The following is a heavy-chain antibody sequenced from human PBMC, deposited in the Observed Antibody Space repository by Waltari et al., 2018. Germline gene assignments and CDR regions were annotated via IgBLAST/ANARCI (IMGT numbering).Heavy chain of an antibody. V-gene: IGHV4-34*01. J-gene: IGHJ6*02. D-gene: IGHD4-4*01. CDR2: INHSGST. CDR3: ARAQRYSNYEYGMDV. Sequence: QVQLQQWGAGLLKPSETLSLTCAVYGGSFSGYYWSWIRQPPGKGLEWIGEINHSGSTNYNPSLKSRVTISVDTSKNQFSLKLSSVTAADTAVYYCARAQRYSNYEYGMDVWGQGTTVTVSS. CDR1: GGSFSGYY.